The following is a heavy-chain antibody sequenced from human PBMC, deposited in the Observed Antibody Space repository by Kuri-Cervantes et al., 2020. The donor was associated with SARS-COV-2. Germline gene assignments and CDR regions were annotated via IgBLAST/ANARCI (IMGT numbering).Heavy chain of an antibody. V-gene: IGHV3-21*04. Sequence: GESLKISCAASGFTFSSYSMNWVRQAPGKGLEWVSAISSSSSYIYYAGSMKGRFTISRDNAKNSLYLQMNSLRAEDTALYYCVRVGVGFDYWGQGTRVTVSS. CDR3: VRVGVGFDY. CDR2: ISSSSSYI. D-gene: IGHD2-8*01. J-gene: IGHJ4*02. CDR1: GFTFSSYS.